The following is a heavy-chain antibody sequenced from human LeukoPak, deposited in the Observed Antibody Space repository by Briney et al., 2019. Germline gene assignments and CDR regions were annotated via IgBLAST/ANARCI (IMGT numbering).Heavy chain of an antibody. Sequence: SETLSLTCTVSGGSINSYYWGWVRQAAGKGLEWIGRIYTTETTYHSPSLKSRLTMSVDTSKNQFSLNLRSVTAADTALYYCGRQGYTAAYYFLDYWSQGTLVTVSS. D-gene: IGHD1-26*01. J-gene: IGHJ4*02. V-gene: IGHV4-4*07. CDR1: GGSINSYY. CDR2: IYTTETT. CDR3: GRQGYTAAYYFLDY.